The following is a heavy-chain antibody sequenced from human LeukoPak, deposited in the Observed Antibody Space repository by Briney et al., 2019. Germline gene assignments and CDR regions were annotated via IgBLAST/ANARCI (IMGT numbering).Heavy chain of an antibody. CDR2: INHSGST. Sequence: SETLSLTCAVYGGSFSGYYWSWIRQPPGKGLEWIGEINHSGSTNYNPSLKSRVTISVDTSKNQFSLKLSSVTAADTAVYYCARTPYLYDYVWGRHDYWGQGTLATVSS. CDR1: GGSFSGYY. CDR3: ARTPYLYDYVWGRHDY. V-gene: IGHV4-34*01. J-gene: IGHJ4*02. D-gene: IGHD3-16*01.